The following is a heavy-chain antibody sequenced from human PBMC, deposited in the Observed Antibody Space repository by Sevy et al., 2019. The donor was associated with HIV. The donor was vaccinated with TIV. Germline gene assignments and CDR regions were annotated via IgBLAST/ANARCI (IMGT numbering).Heavy chain of an antibody. Sequence: SETLSLTCTVSGGSITSYSWSWIRQPAGKGLEWLGRIYSNGNSNYNPSLKSRVTMSVDTSKNRFSLKLTSVNAADTAVYFCAREGGASSAWFENWFGPWGQGTLVTVSS. J-gene: IGHJ5*02. D-gene: IGHD6-19*01. CDR3: AREGGASSAWFENWFGP. CDR2: IYSNGNS. V-gene: IGHV4-4*07. CDR1: GGSITSYS.